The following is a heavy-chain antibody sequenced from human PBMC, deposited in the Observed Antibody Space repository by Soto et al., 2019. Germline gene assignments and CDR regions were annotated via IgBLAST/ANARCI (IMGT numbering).Heavy chain of an antibody. Sequence: PGGSLRLSCAASRFTFSSYGMHLVRQAPGKGLEWVAVISYDGSDKYFADSVKGRFTISRDNSKNTLYLQMNSLRAEDTAVYYCAKPSSIQLWLPTFDYWGQGTRVTVSS. V-gene: IGHV3-30*18. D-gene: IGHD5-18*01. J-gene: IGHJ4*02. CDR3: AKPSSIQLWLPTFDY. CDR2: ISYDGSDK. CDR1: RFTFSSYG.